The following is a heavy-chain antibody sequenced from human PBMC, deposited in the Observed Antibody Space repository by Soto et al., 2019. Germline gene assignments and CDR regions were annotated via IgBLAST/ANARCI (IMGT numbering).Heavy chain of an antibody. CDR3: AKGRKPRGWYVGGSFDE. CDR2: ISGSGGST. J-gene: IGHJ4*02. V-gene: IGHV3-23*01. Sequence: VVSLRLSCAASGFTFSSYAMSWVRQAPGKGLEWVSAISGSGGSTYYADSVKGRFTISRDNSKNTLYLQMNSLRAEDTAVYYCAKGRKPRGWYVGGSFDEWGQATLVTVSS. D-gene: IGHD6-19*01. CDR1: GFTFSSYA.